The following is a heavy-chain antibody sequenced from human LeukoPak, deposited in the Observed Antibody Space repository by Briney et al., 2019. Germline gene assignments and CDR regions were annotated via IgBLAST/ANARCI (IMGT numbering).Heavy chain of an antibody. CDR3: ARGSQFCSDY. CDR2: ISSSSSYI. J-gene: IGHJ4*02. CDR1: GFTFSSYS. Sequence: GGSLRLSCAASGFTFSSYSMNWVRQAPGKGLEWVSSISSSSSYIYCADSVKGRFTISRDNAKNSLYLQMNSLRAEDTAVYYCARGSQFCSDYWGQGTLVTVSS. V-gene: IGHV3-21*01. D-gene: IGHD1-26*01.